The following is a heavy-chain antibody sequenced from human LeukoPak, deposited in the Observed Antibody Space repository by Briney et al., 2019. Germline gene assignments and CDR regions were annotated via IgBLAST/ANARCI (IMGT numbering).Heavy chain of an antibody. V-gene: IGHV1-18*01. CDR2: ISAYNGNT. J-gene: IGHJ4*02. Sequence: ASVKVSCKASGGTFSSYGISWVRQAPGQGLEWMGWISAYNGNTDYAQKLQGRVTMTTDTSTSTAYMELRSLRSDDTAVYYCARTPPNYYGSGSYTFWGQGTLVTVSS. D-gene: IGHD3-10*01. CDR1: GGTFSSYG. CDR3: ARTPPNYYGSGSYTF.